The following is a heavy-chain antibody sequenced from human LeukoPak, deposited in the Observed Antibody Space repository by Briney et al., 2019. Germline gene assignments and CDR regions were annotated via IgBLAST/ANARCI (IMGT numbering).Heavy chain of an antibody. J-gene: IGHJ4*02. V-gene: IGHV3-48*03. CDR3: ETFSDY. Sequence: PGGSLRLSCAASGFTLSSYQMNWVRQAPGKGLEWVSYISSSGDTIYYADSVKGRFTISRDNAKNSLHLQMNSLRAEDTAVYYCETFSDYWGQGTLVTVSS. CDR1: GFTLSSYQ. CDR2: ISSSGDTI.